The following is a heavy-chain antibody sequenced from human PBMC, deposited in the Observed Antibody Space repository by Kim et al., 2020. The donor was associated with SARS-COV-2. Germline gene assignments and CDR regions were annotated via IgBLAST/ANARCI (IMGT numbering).Heavy chain of an antibody. CDR2: INTNTGNP. J-gene: IGHJ6*02. CDR1: GYTFTSYA. Sequence: ASVKVSCKASGYTFTSYAMNWVRQAPGQGLEWMGWINTNTGNPTYAQGFTGRFVFSLDTSVSTAYLQISSLKAEDTAIYYCARWGIAAAGYYYYYGMDVWGQGTTVTVSS. D-gene: IGHD6-13*01. CDR3: ARWGIAAAGYYYYYGMDV. V-gene: IGHV7-4-1*02.